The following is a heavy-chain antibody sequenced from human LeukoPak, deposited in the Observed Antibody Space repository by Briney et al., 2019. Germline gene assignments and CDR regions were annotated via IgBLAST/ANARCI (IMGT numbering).Heavy chain of an antibody. J-gene: IGHJ5*02. V-gene: IGHV1-2*02. CDR2: INPNSGGT. CDR3: ARDAESRNWFDP. CDR1: GYTFTGYY. Sequence: ASVKVSCKASGYTFTGYYIHWVRQAPGQGLEWMGWINPNSGGTTYAQKFQGRVTMTRDTSISAAYMELSRLRSDGTAVYYCARDAESRNWFDPWGQGTLVTVSS.